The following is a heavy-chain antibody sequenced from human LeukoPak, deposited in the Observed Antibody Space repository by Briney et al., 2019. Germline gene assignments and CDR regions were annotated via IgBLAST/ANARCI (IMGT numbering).Heavy chain of an antibody. CDR1: GGSISRGSYY. V-gene: IGHV4-61*02. J-gene: IGHJ3*02. CDR3: AREVAERDAFDI. CDR2: MYTSGRT. D-gene: IGHD1-26*01. Sequence: PSETLSLTCTVSGGSISRGSYYWSWIRQPAGKGLEWIGRMYTSGRTNYNPSLKSRVSISVDTSKNQFSLKLSSVTAADTAVYYCAREVAERDAFDIWGQGTMVTVSS.